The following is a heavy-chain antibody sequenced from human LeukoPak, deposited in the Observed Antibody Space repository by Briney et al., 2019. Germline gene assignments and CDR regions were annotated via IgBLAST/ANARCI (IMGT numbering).Heavy chain of an antibody. CDR2: INPNSGDT. CDR1: GYTFPGYY. V-gene: IGHV1-2*02. Sequence: ASVKVSCKASGYTFPGYYMHWVRQAPGQGLEWMGWINPNSGDTNYAQKFQGRVTMTRDTSTSTAYMELSRLRSDDTAVYYCATYPKAGFDYWGQGTPVTVSS. CDR3: ATYPKAGFDY. D-gene: IGHD6-13*01. J-gene: IGHJ4*02.